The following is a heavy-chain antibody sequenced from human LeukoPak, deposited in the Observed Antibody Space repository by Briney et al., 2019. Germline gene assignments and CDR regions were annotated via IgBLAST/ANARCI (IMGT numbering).Heavy chain of an antibody. CDR3: ARDATTAIPQYPSYYYYGMDV. Sequence: ASVKVSCKASGYTFTGYYMHWVRQAPGQGLEWMGWINPNSGGTNYAQKFQGWVTMTRDTSISTAYMELSRLRSDDTAVYYCARDATTAIPQYPSYYYYGMDVWGQGTTVTVSS. V-gene: IGHV1-2*04. D-gene: IGHD2-2*02. CDR1: GYTFTGYY. J-gene: IGHJ6*02. CDR2: INPNSGGT.